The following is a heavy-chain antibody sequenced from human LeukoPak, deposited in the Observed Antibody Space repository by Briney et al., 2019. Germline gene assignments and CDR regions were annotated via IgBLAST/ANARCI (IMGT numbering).Heavy chain of an antibody. V-gene: IGHV3-23*01. D-gene: IGHD2-2*01. CDR1: GFTFSSYA. Sequence: PGGSLRLSCAASGFTFSSYAMSWVRQAPGKGLEWVSAISGSGGSTFYADSVKGRFTISRDNSKNTLYLQMNSLRAEDTAVYYCARGRSTVPAAISYWGQGTLVTVSS. J-gene: IGHJ4*02. CDR3: ARGRSTVPAAISY. CDR2: ISGSGGST.